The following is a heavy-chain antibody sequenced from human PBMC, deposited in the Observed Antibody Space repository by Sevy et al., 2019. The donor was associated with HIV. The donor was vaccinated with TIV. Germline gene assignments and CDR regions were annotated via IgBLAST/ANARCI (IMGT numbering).Heavy chain of an antibody. Sequence: GGSLRLSCAASGFTFSSYGMHWVRQAPGKGLEWVAVISYDGSNKYYADSVKGRFTISRDNSKNTLYLQTNSLRAEDTAVYYCAKDKGYCSGGSCYIDAFDIWGQGTMVTVSS. CDR2: ISYDGSNK. J-gene: IGHJ3*02. D-gene: IGHD2-15*01. V-gene: IGHV3-30*18. CDR3: AKDKGYCSGGSCYIDAFDI. CDR1: GFTFSSYG.